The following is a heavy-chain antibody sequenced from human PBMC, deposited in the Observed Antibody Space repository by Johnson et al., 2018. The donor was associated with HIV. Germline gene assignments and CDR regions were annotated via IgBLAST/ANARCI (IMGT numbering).Heavy chain of an antibody. Sequence: MQLVESGGGLVQPGGSLRLSCAASGFTFSNAWMSWVRQAPGKGLEWICRIKSKTDGGTADYPAPMKGRFTISRDDSKNTLYLQMNTLKTEDTAVYYCTTWPYYYDTSEDACDIWGQGTMVTVSS. V-gene: IGHV3-15*01. CDR2: IKSKTDGGTA. CDR3: TTWPYYYDTSEDACDI. D-gene: IGHD3-22*01. J-gene: IGHJ3*02. CDR1: GFTFSNAW.